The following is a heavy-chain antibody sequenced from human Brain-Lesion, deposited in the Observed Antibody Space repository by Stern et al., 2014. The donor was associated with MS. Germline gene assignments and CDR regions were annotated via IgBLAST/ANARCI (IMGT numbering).Heavy chain of an antibody. V-gene: IGHV3-72*01. D-gene: IGHD2-8*02. CDR3: IRPLVGSTRGFEY. CDR2: IRNRANSYPT. CDR1: GFTFSDHY. Sequence: EVHLVESGGGSVQPGGSLRLACAASGFTFSDHYMDWVRQSPRPGLAWVGRIRNRANSYPTEYAASVKGRFTIWRDDSQNSMYLHMNSLKTEDTAVYYCIRPLVGSTRGFEYWGQGTLVTVSS. J-gene: IGHJ4*02.